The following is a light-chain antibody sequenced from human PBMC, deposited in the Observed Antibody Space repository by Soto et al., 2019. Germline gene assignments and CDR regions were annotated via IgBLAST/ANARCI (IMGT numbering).Light chain of an antibody. CDR1: SSDVGGYIY. Sequence: QSALTQPASVSGSPGQAITISCSGTSSDVGGYIYVSWYQQHPGKAPKLMIYEVSNRPSGVSNRFSGSKSGNTASLTISGLQAEDEADYYCSSYSXXXXXYVXGTGTKLT. CDR3: SSYSXXXXXYV. CDR2: EVS. J-gene: IGLJ1*01. V-gene: IGLV2-14*01.